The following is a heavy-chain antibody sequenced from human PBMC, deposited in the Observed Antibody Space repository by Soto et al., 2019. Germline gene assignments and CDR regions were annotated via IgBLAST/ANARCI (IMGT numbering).Heavy chain of an antibody. V-gene: IGHV5-51*01. Sequence: PGESLKISCKGSGYSFTSYWSGWVRQMPGKGLEWMGIIYPGDSDTRDSPSFQGQVTISADKSISTAYLQWSSLKASDTAMYYWARHPPYSGSSYYYYYGMDVWGQGTTVTV. J-gene: IGHJ6*02. CDR3: ARHPPYSGSSYYYYYGMDV. CDR2: IYPGDSDT. CDR1: GYSFTSYW. D-gene: IGHD1-26*01.